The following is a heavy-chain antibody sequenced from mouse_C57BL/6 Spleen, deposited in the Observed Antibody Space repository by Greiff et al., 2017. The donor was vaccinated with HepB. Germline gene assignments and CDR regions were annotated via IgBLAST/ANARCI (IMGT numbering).Heavy chain of an antibody. CDR1: GYTFTDYY. D-gene: IGHD2-3*01. CDR2: INPYNGGT. V-gene: IGHV1-19*01. CDR3: ARDDGYLEDAMDD. J-gene: IGHJ4*01. Sequence: VQLQQSGPVLVKPGASVKMSCKASGYTFTDYYMNWVKQSHGKSLEWIGVINPYNGGTSYNQKFKGKATLTVDKSSSTAYMELNSLTSEDSAVYYCARDDGYLEDAMDDWGQGTSVTVSS.